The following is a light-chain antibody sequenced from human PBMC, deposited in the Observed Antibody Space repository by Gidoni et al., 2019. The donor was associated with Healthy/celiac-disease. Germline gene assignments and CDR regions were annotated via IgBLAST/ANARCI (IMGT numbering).Light chain of an antibody. V-gene: IGKV3-11*01. CDR1: QSVSSY. CDR2: DAS. Sequence: EIVLTQSPATLSLSPGERATLSCRASQSVSSYLAWYQQKPGQAPRLLIYDASNRATGIPARFSGSGSGTDFTLTISSLEPEDFAVYYWQQRSNWPPIFTFGPXTKVDIK. J-gene: IGKJ3*01. CDR3: QQRSNWPPIFT.